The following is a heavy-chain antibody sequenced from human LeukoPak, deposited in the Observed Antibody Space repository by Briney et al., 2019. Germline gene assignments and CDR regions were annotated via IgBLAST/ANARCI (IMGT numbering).Heavy chain of an antibody. CDR3: ARGERDGDLDS. D-gene: IGHD4-17*01. CDR2: INPNSGGA. J-gene: IGHJ4*02. V-gene: IGHV1-2*02. Sequence: ASVKVSCKASGYTFTAYYIHWVRQAPGQGLEWMGWINPNSGGANYAQKIQGRVTMTRDTSINTAYMELSRLRSDDTAVYYCARGERDGDLDSWGQGTLVTVSS. CDR1: GYTFTAYY.